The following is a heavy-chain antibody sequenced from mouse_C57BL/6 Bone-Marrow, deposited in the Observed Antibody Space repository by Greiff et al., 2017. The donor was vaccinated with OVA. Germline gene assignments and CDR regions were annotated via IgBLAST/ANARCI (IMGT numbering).Heavy chain of an antibody. J-gene: IGHJ2*01. V-gene: IGHV6-3*01. CDR3: TGRNRFDC. CDR2: IRLKSDNYAT. Sequence: DVMLVESGGGLVQPGGSMKLSCVASGFTFSNYWLTWVRQSPEKGLEWVAQIRLKSDNYATHYAESVKGRFTISRDASKSSVYLQMNNLRAEDTGMYYCTGRNRFDCWGQGTTRTVSS. CDR1: GFTFSNYW.